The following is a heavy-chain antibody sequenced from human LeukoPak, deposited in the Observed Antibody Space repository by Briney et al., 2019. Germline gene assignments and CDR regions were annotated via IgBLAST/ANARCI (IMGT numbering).Heavy chain of an antibody. V-gene: IGHV3-30*18. Sequence: GGSLRLSCAASGFTFSSYGMHSVRQAPGKGLEWVAVISYDGSNKYYADSVKGRFTISRDNSKNTLYLQMNSLRAEDTAVYYCAKSLFVVVPAARPPFDYWGQGTLVTVSS. D-gene: IGHD2-2*01. CDR1: GFTFSSYG. CDR2: ISYDGSNK. CDR3: AKSLFVVVPAARPPFDY. J-gene: IGHJ4*02.